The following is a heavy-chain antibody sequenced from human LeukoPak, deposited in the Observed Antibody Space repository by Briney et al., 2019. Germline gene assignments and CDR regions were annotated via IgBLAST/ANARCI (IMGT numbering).Heavy chain of an antibody. CDR2: INQDGSES. D-gene: IGHD3-22*01. V-gene: IGHV3-7*01. J-gene: IGHJ4*02. CDR1: GFAFRSYL. CDR3: ARDWHYYDSTTYYYYFDC. Sequence: PGGSLRLSCAASGFAFRSYLMSWVRQAPGKGLEGVANINQDGSESHCADSVKGRYTIYRDNAKNSLFLKMNSLRAEDTAVYYCARDWHYYDSTTYYYYFDCWGQGTLVTVSS.